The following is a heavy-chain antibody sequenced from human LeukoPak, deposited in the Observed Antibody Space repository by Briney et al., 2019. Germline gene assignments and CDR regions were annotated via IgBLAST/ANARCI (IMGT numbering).Heavy chain of an antibody. V-gene: IGHV3-21*01. CDR3: ARDPSVYYDYVWGTTGDAFDI. CDR2: ISSSSSYI. D-gene: IGHD3-16*01. Sequence: GGSLRLSCAASGFTFSSYWMSWVRQAPGKGLEWVSSISSSSSYIYYADSVKGRFTISRDNAKNSLYLQMNSLRAEDTAVYYCARDPSVYYDYVWGTTGDAFDIWGQGTMVTVSS. CDR1: GFTFSSYW. J-gene: IGHJ3*02.